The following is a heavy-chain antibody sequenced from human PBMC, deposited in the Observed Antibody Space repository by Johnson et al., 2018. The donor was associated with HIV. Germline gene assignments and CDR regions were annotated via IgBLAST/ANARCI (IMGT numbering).Heavy chain of an antibody. D-gene: IGHD6-19*01. Sequence: VQLVESGGGLVQPGGSLRLSCAASGFTVSSNYMSWVRQAPGKGLEWVSVIYSGDRTYSAVSVKGRFTISSDSSKNTLFLQMNSLRVEDTAIYYWAGRSSAWYEDGFYIWGQGTMVTVSS. CDR1: GFTVSSNY. CDR3: AGRSSAWYEDGFYI. CDR2: IYSGDRT. J-gene: IGHJ3*02. V-gene: IGHV3-66*01.